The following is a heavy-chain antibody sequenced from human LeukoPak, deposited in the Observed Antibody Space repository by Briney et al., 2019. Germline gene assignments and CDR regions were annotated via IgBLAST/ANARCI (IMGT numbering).Heavy chain of an antibody. V-gene: IGHV3-48*01. D-gene: IGHD6-19*01. CDR3: ARRGASSGGLDY. J-gene: IGHJ4*02. Sequence: GGSLRLSCAASGFTFSSYSMNWVRQAPGKGLEWASYITGSSSTIYYADSVKGRFTISRDNAKNSLYLQVNSLRAEDTAVYYCARRGASSGGLDYWGQGTLVTVSS. CDR2: ITGSSSTI. CDR1: GFTFSSYS.